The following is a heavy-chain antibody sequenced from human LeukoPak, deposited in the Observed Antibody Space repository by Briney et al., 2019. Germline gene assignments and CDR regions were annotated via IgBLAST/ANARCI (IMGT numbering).Heavy chain of an antibody. J-gene: IGHJ4*02. CDR2: IYPRDGST. Sequence: ASVKVSCKASGYSFTSNYIHWVRQAPGQGLEWMGMIYPRDGSTSYAQKFQGRVTVTRDTSTSTVHMELSGLRSEDTAVYYCARDQEAFDHWGQGTLVTVSS. CDR3: ARDQEAFDH. CDR1: GYSFTSNY. V-gene: IGHV1-46*01.